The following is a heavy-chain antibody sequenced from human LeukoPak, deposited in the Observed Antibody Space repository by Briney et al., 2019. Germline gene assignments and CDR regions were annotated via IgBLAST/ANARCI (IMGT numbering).Heavy chain of an antibody. Sequence: PGGSLRLSCAASEFSFTNYGMHWVRQAPGKGLEWVAFIRYDASEKYYADSVKGRFTISRDTSKNTLYMQLNSLKPEDTALYYCATSPRGFYGYFDNWGQGTLVTVSS. J-gene: IGHJ4*02. V-gene: IGHV3-30*02. CDR2: IRYDASEK. CDR1: EFSFTNYG. D-gene: IGHD4-17*01. CDR3: ATSPRGFYGYFDN.